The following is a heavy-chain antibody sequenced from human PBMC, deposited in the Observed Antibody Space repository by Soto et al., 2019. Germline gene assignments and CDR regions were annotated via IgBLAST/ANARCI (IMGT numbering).Heavy chain of an antibody. J-gene: IGHJ6*02. D-gene: IGHD6-13*01. CDR2: ISYDGSNK. CDR1: GFTFSSYA. V-gene: IGHV3-30-3*01. Sequence: QVPLVESGGGVVQPGRSLRLSCAASGFTFSSYAMHWVRQAPGKGLEWVAVISYDGSNKYYADSVKGRFTISRDNSKNTLYLQMNSLRAEDTAVYYCARDHYSRSWYRPFNGMDVWGQGTTVTVSS. CDR3: ARDHYSRSWYRPFNGMDV.